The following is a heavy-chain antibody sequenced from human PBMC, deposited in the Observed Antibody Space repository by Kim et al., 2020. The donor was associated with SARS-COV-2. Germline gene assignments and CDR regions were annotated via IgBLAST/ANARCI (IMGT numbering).Heavy chain of an antibody. V-gene: IGHV3-15*01. CDR1: GFTFSNAW. CDR3: TTDVLAVAGPDHYYYYGMDV. J-gene: IGHJ6*02. Sequence: GGSLRLSCAASGFTFSNAWMSWVRQAPGKGLEWVGRIKSKTDGGTTDYAAPVKGRFTISRDDSKNTLYLQMNSLKTEDTAVYYCTTDVLAVAGPDHYYYYGMDVWGQGTTVTVSS. D-gene: IGHD6-19*01. CDR2: IKSKTDGGTT.